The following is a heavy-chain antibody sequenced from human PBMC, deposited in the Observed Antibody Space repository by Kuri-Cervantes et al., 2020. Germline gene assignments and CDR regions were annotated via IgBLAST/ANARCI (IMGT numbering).Heavy chain of an antibody. Sequence: GESLKISCAASGFTFSSFWMHWVRQAPGKGLVWVSRINSDGSTTNYADSVKGRFTITRDNAKNTMYLQMNSLRAEDTAVYYCARDRGGRWELPAYWGQGTLVTVSS. D-gene: IGHD1-26*01. V-gene: IGHV3-74*01. J-gene: IGHJ4*02. CDR3: ARDRGGRWELPAY. CDR1: GFTFSSFW. CDR2: INSDGSTT.